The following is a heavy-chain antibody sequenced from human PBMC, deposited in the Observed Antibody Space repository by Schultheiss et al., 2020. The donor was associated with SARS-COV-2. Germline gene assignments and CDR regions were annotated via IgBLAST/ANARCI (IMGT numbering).Heavy chain of an antibody. D-gene: IGHD3-9*01. J-gene: IGHJ4*02. CDR1: GFTFSSYG. CDR3: ARDYDILTGYYISETY. CDR2: IWYDGSNK. Sequence: GGSLRLSCAASGFTFSSYGMFWVRQTPDKGLEWVAVIWYDGSNKYYADSVEGRFTISRDNFKNTLYLQMNSLRAEDTAVYYCARDYDILTGYYISETYWGQGTLVTVSS. V-gene: IGHV3-33*07.